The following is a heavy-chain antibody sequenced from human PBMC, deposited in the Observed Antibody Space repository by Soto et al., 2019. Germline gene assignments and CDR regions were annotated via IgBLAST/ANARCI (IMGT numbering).Heavy chain of an antibody. CDR2: ITSSGSYI. Sequence: DVQLVESGGGLVKPGGCLRLSCVASGPTFSTYGMNWIRQTPGKGLEWVSSITSSGSYIHYADSVQGRFTVSRDNAKNSMYLQMNSLRVEDTAVYFCARDESAGSSTSNWGQGTLVTVSS. D-gene: IGHD2-2*01. J-gene: IGHJ4*02. CDR3: ARDESAGSSTSN. V-gene: IGHV3-21*01. CDR1: GPTFSTYG.